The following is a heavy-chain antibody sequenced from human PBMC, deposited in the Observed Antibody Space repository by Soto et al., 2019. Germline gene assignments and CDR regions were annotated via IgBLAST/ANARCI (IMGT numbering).Heavy chain of an antibody. CDR3: ARVYDILTGYPAGKGLDY. CDR1: GFTFSSHI. Sequence: QPGGSLRLSCAASGFTFSSHIMNWVRQTPGKGLQWVAYISSSSSSIYYADSVKGRFTVFRDNAKSSLFLQMNSLRAEDTAVYYCARVYDILTGYPAGKGLDYWGLGTLVTVSS. J-gene: IGHJ4*02. V-gene: IGHV3-48*01. CDR2: ISSSSSSI. D-gene: IGHD3-9*01.